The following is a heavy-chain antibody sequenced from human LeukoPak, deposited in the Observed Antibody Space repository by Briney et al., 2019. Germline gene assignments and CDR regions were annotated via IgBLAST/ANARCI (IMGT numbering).Heavy chain of an antibody. CDR1: GFTFSSYS. V-gene: IGHV3-21*01. D-gene: IGHD6-13*01. J-gene: IGHJ4*02. CDR2: ISSSSSYI. CDR3: ARNPAAFLDY. Sequence: GGSLRLSCAASGFTFSSYSMNWVRQAPGKGLEWVSSISSSSSYIYYADSVRGRFTISRDNAKNSLYLQMNSLRAEDTAVYYCARNPAAFLDYWGQGTLVTVSS.